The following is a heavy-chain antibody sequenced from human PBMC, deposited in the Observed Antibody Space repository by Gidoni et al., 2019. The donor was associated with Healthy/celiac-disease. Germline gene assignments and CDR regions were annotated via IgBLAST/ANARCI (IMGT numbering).Heavy chain of an antibody. Sequence: QVQLQESGPGLVKPSQTLSLTCTVSGGSISSGDYYWSWIRQPPGKGLEWIGYIYYSGSTYYNPSLKSRVTISVDTSKNQFSLKLSSVTAADTAVYYCARALQLGYYYYYMDVWGKGTTVTVSS. CDR1: GGSISSGDYY. V-gene: IGHV4-30-4*01. J-gene: IGHJ6*03. CDR2: IYYSGST. CDR3: ARALQLGYYYYYMDV. D-gene: IGHD5-18*01.